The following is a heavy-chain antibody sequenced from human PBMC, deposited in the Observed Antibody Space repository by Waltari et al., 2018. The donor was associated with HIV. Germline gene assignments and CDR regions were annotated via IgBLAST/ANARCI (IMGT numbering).Heavy chain of an antibody. CDR2: IYWNDDK. CDR1: GFSLSPTGVG. Sequence: QITLKESGPTLVRPTQTLTLTCSFSGFSLSPTGVGVGWIRQSPGKALECLALIYWNDDKRDSPSLKSRRNITKDTSRNQVVLILTNMDPEDTATYYCAHILTHYDTNGHYWSPNGFDIWGQGTMVSVSS. V-gene: IGHV2-5*01. D-gene: IGHD3-22*01. CDR3: AHILTHYDTNGHYWSPNGFDI. J-gene: IGHJ3*02.